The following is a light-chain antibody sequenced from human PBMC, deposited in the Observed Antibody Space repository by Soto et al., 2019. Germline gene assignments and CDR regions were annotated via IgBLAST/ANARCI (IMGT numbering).Light chain of an antibody. CDR1: QSVGDR. CDR2: TTS. J-gene: IGKJ4*01. V-gene: IGKV3-15*01. CDR3: QQYNDWPPLT. Sequence: EVVMTQSPVTLSVSPGERATLSCRASQSVGDRLAWYQQKPGQAPRLLMYTTSIRASGVPARFSGSGSGTEFTLTISSPQAEDFAVYYCQQYNDWPPLTFGGGTTVEIK.